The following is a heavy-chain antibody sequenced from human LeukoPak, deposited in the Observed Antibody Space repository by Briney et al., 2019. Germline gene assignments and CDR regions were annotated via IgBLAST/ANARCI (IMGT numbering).Heavy chain of an antibody. CDR1: GYTFTNYY. Sequence: ASVKVSCKASGYTFTNYYMHWVRQAPGQGLEWMGVINPTGGGTSFAQKFQGRVTITTDESTSTAYMELSSLRSEDTAVYYCAREISYYGSGSYARYYFDYWGQGTLVTVSS. V-gene: IGHV1-46*01. CDR3: AREISYYGSGSYARYYFDY. CDR2: INPTGGGT. J-gene: IGHJ4*02. D-gene: IGHD3-10*01.